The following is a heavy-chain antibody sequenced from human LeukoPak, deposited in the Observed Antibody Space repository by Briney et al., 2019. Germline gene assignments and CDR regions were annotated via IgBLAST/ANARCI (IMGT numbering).Heavy chain of an antibody. CDR2: SGSGGST. Sequence: GGSLRLSCAASGFTFSSYAMSWVRQAPGKGLEWVSVSGSGGSTYYTDSVKGRFTISRDNSKNTLYLQLNSLRAEDTAVYYCARDQLYYLGSGSLTVGPFHGMDVWGQGTTVTVS. CDR3: ARDQLYYLGSGSLTVGPFHGMDV. V-gene: IGHV3-23*01. CDR1: GFTFSSYA. J-gene: IGHJ6*02. D-gene: IGHD3-10*01.